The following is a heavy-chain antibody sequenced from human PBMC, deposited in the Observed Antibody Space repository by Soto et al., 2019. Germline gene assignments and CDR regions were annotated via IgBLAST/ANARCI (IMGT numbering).Heavy chain of an antibody. J-gene: IGHJ3*01. CDR3: AIVRPTNNWYSFDV. CDR1: GGSISSGTSY. CDR2: MYYTGTK. D-gene: IGHD1-1*01. V-gene: IGHV4-39*01. Sequence: QLRLQESGPGLVRPSEPLSLTCTVSGGSISSGTSYWGWIRQSPGMGLEWIGSMYYTGTKDYNSSLKSRATISVDMSKNQFPLTLSSVTVADTAVYFCAIVRPTNNWYSFDVWGQGSLVTVS.